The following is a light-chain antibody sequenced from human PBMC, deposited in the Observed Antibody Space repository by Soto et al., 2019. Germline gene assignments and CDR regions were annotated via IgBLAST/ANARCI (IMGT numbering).Light chain of an antibody. Sequence: RNPSAAGSPGAEVPSSGTVSIYYVGGYTYVSWYQRLPAKAPKLMIYEVNKRPSGIPDRFSGSKSGNTASLTVLGPQPEDEAEYFCSSYSRSTNYVFGSGTKVTVL. CDR1: IYYVGGYTY. CDR3: SSYSRSTNYV. CDR2: EVN. V-gene: IGLV2-8*01. J-gene: IGLJ1*01.